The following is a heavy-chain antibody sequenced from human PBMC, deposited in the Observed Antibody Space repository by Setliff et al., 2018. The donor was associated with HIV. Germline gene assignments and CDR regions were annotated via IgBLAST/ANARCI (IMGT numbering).Heavy chain of an antibody. CDR3: AKDLGTYSSGRALDS. J-gene: IGHJ4*02. Sequence: PGGSLRLSCEGSGFSFASHAMTWVRQAPGKGLEWVSTFADSAVITLHADSVKGRFTMSRDNSKNTLYLHMTGLRADDTAIYYCAKDLGTYSSGRALDSWGQGALVTVSS. CDR2: FADSAVIT. CDR1: GFSFASHA. V-gene: IGHV3-23*01. D-gene: IGHD6-19*01.